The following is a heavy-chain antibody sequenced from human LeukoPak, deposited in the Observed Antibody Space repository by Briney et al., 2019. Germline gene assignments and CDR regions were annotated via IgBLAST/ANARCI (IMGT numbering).Heavy chain of an antibody. CDR1: GGTFSSYA. Sequence: GSSVKVSCKASGGTFSSYAISWVRQAPGQGLEWMGRIIPIFGIANYAQKFQGRVTITADKSTSTAYMELSSLGSEDTAVYYCARGGGSYSDDAFDIWGQGTMVTVSS. V-gene: IGHV1-69*04. D-gene: IGHD1-26*01. CDR2: IIPIFGIA. J-gene: IGHJ3*02. CDR3: ARGGGSYSDDAFDI.